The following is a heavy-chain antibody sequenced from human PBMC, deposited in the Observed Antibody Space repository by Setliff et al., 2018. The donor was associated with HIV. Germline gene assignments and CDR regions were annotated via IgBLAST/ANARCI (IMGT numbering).Heavy chain of an antibody. CDR3: ARGGHCTAGVCYHYEY. D-gene: IGHD2-8*02. Sequence: ASVKVSCKASGYLFTHYGVSWVRQAPGQGLEWVGWVSAWDGRTDYSRKVQGRVTMTTDASTSTAYMELRSLTSDDTAVDYCARGGHCTAGVCYHYEYWGQGTQVTVSS. V-gene: IGHV1-18*01. J-gene: IGHJ4*02. CDR2: VSAWDGRT. CDR1: GYLFTHYG.